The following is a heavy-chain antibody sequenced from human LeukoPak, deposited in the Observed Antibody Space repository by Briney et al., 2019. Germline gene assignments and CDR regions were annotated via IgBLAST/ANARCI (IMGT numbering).Heavy chain of an antibody. V-gene: IGHV3-30*02. D-gene: IGHD1-26*01. CDR1: GFTFSNYG. CDR3: AKVKWELRTDWFDP. J-gene: IGHJ5*02. Sequence: GGSLRLSCAASGFTFSNYGMHWVRQAPGKGLEWVAFIRYDGSNKYYADSVKGRFTISRDNSKNTLYLQMNSLRAEDTAVYYCAKVKWELRTDWFDPWGQGTLVTVSS. CDR2: IRYDGSNK.